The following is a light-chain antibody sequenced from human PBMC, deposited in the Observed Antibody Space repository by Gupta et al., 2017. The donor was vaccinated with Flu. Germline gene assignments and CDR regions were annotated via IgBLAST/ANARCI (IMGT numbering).Light chain of an antibody. Sequence: SITISCTGTSSDVGNYNYVSWYQQHPGKVPKLMSYEVTDRPSGVSNRFSGSKSGNTASLTISGLQAEDEADYFCASYTITSTWVFGGGTKLIVL. V-gene: IGLV2-14*01. CDR2: EVT. J-gene: IGLJ3*02. CDR1: SSDVGNYNY. CDR3: ASYTITSTWV.